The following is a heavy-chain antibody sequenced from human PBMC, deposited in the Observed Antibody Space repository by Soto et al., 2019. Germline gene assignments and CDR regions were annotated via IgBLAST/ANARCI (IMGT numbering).Heavy chain of an antibody. D-gene: IGHD6-19*01. CDR1: GYSFTSYD. CDR3: ARGDPAGYSTGWDKDGMDV. CDR2: MNANSGNT. Sequence: ASVKVSCKASGYSFTSYDIHWVRQATGQGLEWMGWMNANSGNTGYAQKFQGRVTMTTNTSISTAYMELSSLRSEDTAVYYCARGDPAGYSTGWDKDGMDVWGQGTTVTVSS. V-gene: IGHV1-8*01. J-gene: IGHJ6*02.